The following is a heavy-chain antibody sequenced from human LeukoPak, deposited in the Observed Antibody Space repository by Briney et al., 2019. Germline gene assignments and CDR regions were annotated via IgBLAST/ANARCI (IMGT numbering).Heavy chain of an antibody. CDR3: ARDSRASSGGDY. CDR2: ISSSSSYI. D-gene: IGHD6-19*01. Sequence: GGSLRLSCAASGFTFSSYSMNWVRQAPGKGLEWVSSISSSSSYIYYADSVKGRFTISRDNSKNTLYLQMNSLRAEDTAVYYCARDSRASSGGDYWGQGTLVTVSS. J-gene: IGHJ4*02. V-gene: IGHV3-21*01. CDR1: GFTFSSYS.